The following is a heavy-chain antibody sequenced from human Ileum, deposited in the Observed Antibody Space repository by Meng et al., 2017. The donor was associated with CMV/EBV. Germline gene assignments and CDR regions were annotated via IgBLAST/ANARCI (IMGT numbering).Heavy chain of an antibody. CDR2: IYSTGRT. CDR1: GGFFSGFF. D-gene: IGHD3-22*01. CDR3: ARERGDDSGYNFDS. Sequence: QVQLQESGPGLVKPSETLSLTCSVSGGFFSGFFWTWIRQPAGKGLEWIGRIYSTGRTNYNPSFESRVTISLDGSNNQFSLKLNSVTAADTAIYYCARERGDDSGYNFDSWGQGTLVTVSS. V-gene: IGHV4-4*07. J-gene: IGHJ4*02.